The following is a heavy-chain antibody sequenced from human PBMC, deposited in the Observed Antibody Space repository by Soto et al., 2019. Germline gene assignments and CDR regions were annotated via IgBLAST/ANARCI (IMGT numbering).Heavy chain of an antibody. V-gene: IGHV4-4*07. Sequence: SETLSLTCTVSGGSISSYYWSWIRQPAGKGLEWIGRIYTSGSTNYNPSLKSRVTMSVDTSKNQFSLKLSSVTAADTAVDYCAREGYSSGWYRDYYYYYGMDVWGQGTTVTVSS. CDR1: GGSISSYY. CDR3: AREGYSSGWYRDYYYYYGMDV. D-gene: IGHD6-19*01. CDR2: IYTSGST. J-gene: IGHJ6*02.